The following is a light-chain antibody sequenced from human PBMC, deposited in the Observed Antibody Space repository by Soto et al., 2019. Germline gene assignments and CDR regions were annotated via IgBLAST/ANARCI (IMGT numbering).Light chain of an antibody. CDR1: RDISDY. V-gene: IGKV1-33*01. CDR2: DAS. J-gene: IGKJ4*01. CDR3: QQYDNVPLT. Sequence: DTQMTQSPSSLSASVGDRVTITCQASRDISDYLNWYQQKPGKAPNLLIYDASNLETGVPSRFSGSGSGTHFTFTISSLQPEDTATYYCQQYDNVPLTFGGGTKVDTK.